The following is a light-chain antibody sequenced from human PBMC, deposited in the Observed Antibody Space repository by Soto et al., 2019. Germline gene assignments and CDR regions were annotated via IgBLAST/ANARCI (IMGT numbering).Light chain of an antibody. CDR3: CSYAGRYSYV. CDR1: SSDIGRYDY. Sequence: QSVLTQPRSVSGSPGQSVTISCTGTSSDIGRYDYVSWYQQHPGKAPKLMIYDVNERPSGVPGRFSGSKSGNTASLTISGLQADDEADYYCCSYAGRYSYVFGTGTKVTVL. V-gene: IGLV2-11*01. J-gene: IGLJ1*01. CDR2: DVN.